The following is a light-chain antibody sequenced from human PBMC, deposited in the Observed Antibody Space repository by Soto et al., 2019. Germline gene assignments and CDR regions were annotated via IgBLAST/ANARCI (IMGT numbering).Light chain of an antibody. J-gene: IGKJ5*01. V-gene: IGKV1-33*01. CDR2: DAS. CDR3: QQYDNLPSIA. Sequence: DIQMTQSPSSLSASIGDRVTITCQASQDINNYLNWYQQTPGKPPKLLIYDASNLETGVPSRFSGSGSGTHFTFTISSLQPEDIPTYYCQQYDNLPSIAFGQGTRLEIK. CDR1: QDINNY.